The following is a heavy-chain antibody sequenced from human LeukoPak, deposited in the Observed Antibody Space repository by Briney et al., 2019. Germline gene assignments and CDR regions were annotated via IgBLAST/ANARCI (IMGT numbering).Heavy chain of an antibody. CDR3: ARGVPYASWSGPHYSDY. CDR1: GFSLSDHY. J-gene: IGHJ4*02. V-gene: IGHV3-72*01. D-gene: IGHD3-3*01. Sequence: PGGSLRLSCAASGFSLSDHYMDWVRQAPGQGPELIGHIRNAGDGYTTEYAASVKGRFTVSRDDSKNSLYLQMNSLKPEDTAVYYCARGVPYASWSGPHYSDYWGQGTLVTVSS. CDR2: IRNAGDGYTT.